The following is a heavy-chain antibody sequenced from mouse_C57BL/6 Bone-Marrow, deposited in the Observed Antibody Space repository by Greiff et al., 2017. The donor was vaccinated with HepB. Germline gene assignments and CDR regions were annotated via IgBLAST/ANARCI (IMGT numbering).Heavy chain of an antibody. CDR2: IYPRSGNN. V-gene: IGHV1-81*01. CDR1: GYTFTSYG. Sequence: VQLQQSGAELARPGASVKLSCKASGYTFTSYGISWVKQRTGQGLEWIGEIYPRSGNNYYNEKFKGKATLTADKSSSTAYMELSSLTSADSAVYFFASPRDSSAYWGQGTLVTVSA. CDR3: ASPRDSSAY. D-gene: IGHD3-2*02. J-gene: IGHJ3*01.